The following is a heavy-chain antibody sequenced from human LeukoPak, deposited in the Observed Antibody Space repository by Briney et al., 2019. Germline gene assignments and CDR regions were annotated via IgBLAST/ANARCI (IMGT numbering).Heavy chain of an antibody. V-gene: IGHV3-23*01. J-gene: IGHJ4*02. CDR2: ISGSGGGT. CDR1: GFTVSSNY. CDR3: AKGDYGDFHRPFDY. Sequence: GGSLRLSCAASGFTVSSNYMSWVRQAPGKGLEWVSAISGSGGGTYYADSVKGRFTISRDNSKNTLYLQMNSLRAEDTAVYYCAKGDYGDFHRPFDYRGQGILVTVSS. D-gene: IGHD4-17*01.